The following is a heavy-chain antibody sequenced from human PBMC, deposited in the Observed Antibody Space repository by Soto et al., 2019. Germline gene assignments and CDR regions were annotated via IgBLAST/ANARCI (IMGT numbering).Heavy chain of an antibody. J-gene: IGHJ4*02. Sequence: SETLSLTCTVSGGSISSSNWWSWVRQPPGKGLEWIGEIYHSGSTNYNPSLKSRVTISVDKSKNQFSLKLSSVTAADTAVYYCASLFLRGGFDYWGQGTLVTVSS. CDR1: GGSISSSNW. V-gene: IGHV4-4*02. CDR3: ASLFLRGGFDY. CDR2: IYHSGST. D-gene: IGHD3-3*01.